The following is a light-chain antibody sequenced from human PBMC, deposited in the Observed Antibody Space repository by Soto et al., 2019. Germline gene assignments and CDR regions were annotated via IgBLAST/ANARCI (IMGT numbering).Light chain of an antibody. J-gene: IGLJ1*01. CDR2: GNS. CDR3: QSYDSSLSGSNV. CDR1: SSNIGAGYD. V-gene: IGLV1-40*01. Sequence: QSVLTQPPSMSGAPGQRVTISCTGSSSNIGAGYDVHWYQQLPGTAPKLLIYGNSNRPSGVPDRFSGSKSGTSASLAITGLQAEDEADYYCQSYDSSLSGSNVFGTGTKVTVL.